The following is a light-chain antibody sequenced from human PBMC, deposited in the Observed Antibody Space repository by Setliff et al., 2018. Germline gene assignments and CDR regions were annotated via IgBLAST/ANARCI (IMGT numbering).Light chain of an antibody. Sequence: QSALTQPASVSGSPGQSITISCTGANSDIGTYNLVSWYQQYPGRAPNLMIYEVTRRPSGVSDRFSASKSGNTASLTISGLQAEDEADYYCSSYGRNRSYVYVLFGGGTKVTVL. J-gene: IGLJ2*01. CDR1: NSDIGTYNL. CDR3: SSYGRNRSYVYVL. V-gene: IGLV2-23*02. CDR2: EVT.